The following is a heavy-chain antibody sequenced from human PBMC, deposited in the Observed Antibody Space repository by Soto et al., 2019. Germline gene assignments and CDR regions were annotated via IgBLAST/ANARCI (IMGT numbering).Heavy chain of an antibody. D-gene: IGHD3-3*01. CDR1: GYTFTRYD. Sequence: ASVKVSCKASGYTFTRYDINWVRQATGQGLEWMGWMNPNSGNTGYAQKFQGRVTMTRNTSISTAYMELSSLRSEDTAVYYCARGASHYDFWSGFYYYYYMDVWGKGTTVTVSS. CDR3: ARGASHYDFWSGFYYYYYMDV. J-gene: IGHJ6*03. CDR2: MNPNSGNT. V-gene: IGHV1-8*01.